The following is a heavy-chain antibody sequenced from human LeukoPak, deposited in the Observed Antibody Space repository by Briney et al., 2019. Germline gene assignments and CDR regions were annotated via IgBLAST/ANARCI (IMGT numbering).Heavy chain of an antibody. CDR3: AGAVGSSGWGRYYYYGMDV. J-gene: IGHJ6*02. V-gene: IGHV4-4*02. D-gene: IGHD6-19*01. Sequence: SETLSLTCAVSGGSISSSNWWSWVRQPPGKGLEWIGYIYYGGSTNYNPSLKSRVTISVDTSKNQFSLKLSSVTAADTAGYYCAGAVGSSGWGRYYYYGMDVWGQGTTVTVSS. CDR1: GGSISSSNW. CDR2: IYYGGST.